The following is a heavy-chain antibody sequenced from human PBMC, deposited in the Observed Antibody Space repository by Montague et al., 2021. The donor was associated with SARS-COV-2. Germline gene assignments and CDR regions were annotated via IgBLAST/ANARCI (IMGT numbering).Heavy chain of an antibody. CDR2: INWNGGST. CDR1: GFPFGDYA. J-gene: IGHJ4*02. D-gene: IGHD3-9*01. V-gene: IGHV3-20*03. Sequence: SLSLSFSASGFPFGDYAMSWVRQAPGKGLEWVSGINWNGGSTGSADSVKGRFTISRDNAKNSLYLQMNSLRAEDTALYYRARDTRSEYFDFLTGYYKGVFFDCWGQGTLVTVSS. CDR3: ARDTRSEYFDFLTGYYKGVFFDC.